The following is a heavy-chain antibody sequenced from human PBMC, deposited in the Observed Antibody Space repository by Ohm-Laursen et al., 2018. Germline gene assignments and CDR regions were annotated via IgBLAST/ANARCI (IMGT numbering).Heavy chain of an antibody. V-gene: IGHV3-9*01. CDR1: GFIFDDYA. J-gene: IGHJ5*02. CDR3: AKDTSSGWFGWFDP. D-gene: IGHD6-19*01. CDR2: ISRNSGKI. Sequence: SLRLSCAASGFIFDDYAMFWVRQAPGKGLEWVSGISRNSGKIGYADSVKGRFTISRDNARNSLYLQINSLTAEDTALYYCAKDTSSGWFGWFDPWGQGTLVTVSS.